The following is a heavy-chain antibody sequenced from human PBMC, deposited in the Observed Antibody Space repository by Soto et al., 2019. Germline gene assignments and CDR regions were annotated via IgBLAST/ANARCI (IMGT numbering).Heavy chain of an antibody. Sequence: SVKVSCKASGGTFSSYAISWVRQAPGQGREWMGGIIPIFGTANYAQRFQGRVTITADEPKSTAYMELSSLRSEDTAVYYCARSLTKLLWFGELQYYFDYWGQGTLVTVSS. D-gene: IGHD3-10*01. J-gene: IGHJ4*02. CDR3: ARSLTKLLWFGELQYYFDY. V-gene: IGHV1-69*13. CDR2: IIPIFGTA. CDR1: GGTFSSYA.